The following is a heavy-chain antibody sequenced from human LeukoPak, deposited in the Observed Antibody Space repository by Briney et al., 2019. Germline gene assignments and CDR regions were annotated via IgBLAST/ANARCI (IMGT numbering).Heavy chain of an antibody. CDR2: ISYDGSNK. V-gene: IGHV3-30*03. Sequence: PGGSLRLSCAASGFTFSSYGMHWVRQAPGKGLEWVAVISYDGSNKYYADSVKGRFTISRDNSKNTLYLQMNSLRAEDTAVYYCAREPPITMIVVVKRTGAFDIWGQGTMVTVSS. D-gene: IGHD3-22*01. J-gene: IGHJ3*02. CDR3: AREPPITMIVVVKRTGAFDI. CDR1: GFTFSSYG.